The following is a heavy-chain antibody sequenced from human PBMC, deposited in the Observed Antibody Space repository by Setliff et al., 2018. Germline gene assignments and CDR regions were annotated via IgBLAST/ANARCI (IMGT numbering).Heavy chain of an antibody. CDR2: TIPMFGTT. V-gene: IGHV1-69*05. D-gene: IGHD3-22*01. J-gene: IGHJ6*03. CDR3: VREGVDSRSSTDYRYYMDV. Sequence: SVKVSCKASGGTFSSYGISWVRQAPGQGLEWMGGTIPMFGTTNYARKFQGRVTIMTDESTSTAYMQLSSLGSGETAVYYCVREGVDSRSSTDYRYYMDVWGKGATVTVSS. CDR1: GGTFSSYG.